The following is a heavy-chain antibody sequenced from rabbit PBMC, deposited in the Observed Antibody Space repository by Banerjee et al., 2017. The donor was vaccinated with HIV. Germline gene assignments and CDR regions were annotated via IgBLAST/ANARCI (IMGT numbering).Heavy chain of an antibody. V-gene: IGHV1S40*01. CDR1: GFSFSNSYQ. J-gene: IGHJ4*01. Sequence: QSLEESGGDLVKPGASLTLTCTASGFSFSNSYQMCWFRQAPGKGPEWIGCIYTGSSGGTYYASWAKGRFTISKTSSTTVTLQMTSLTAADTATYFCARDYVDSSGGVWGPGTLVTVS. CDR3: ARDYVDSSGGV. D-gene: IGHD8-1*01. CDR2: IYTGSSGGT.